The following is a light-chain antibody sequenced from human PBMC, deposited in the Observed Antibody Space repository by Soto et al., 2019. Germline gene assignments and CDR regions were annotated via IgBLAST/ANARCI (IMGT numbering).Light chain of an antibody. J-gene: IGKJ2*01. CDR3: QQRSNRPPT. CDR2: DAS. V-gene: IGKV3-11*01. CDR1: QSVSSY. Sequence: EIVLTQSPATLSLSPGERATLSCRASQSVSSYLAWYQQKPGQAPRLLIYDASNRSTGIPARFSGSGSGTDCTLTISSLEPEDFAVYYCQQRSNRPPTFGQGTKLEIK.